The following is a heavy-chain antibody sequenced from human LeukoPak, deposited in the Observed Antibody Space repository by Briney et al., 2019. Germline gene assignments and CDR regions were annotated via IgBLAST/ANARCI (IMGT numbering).Heavy chain of an antibody. CDR2: INHSGST. V-gene: IGHV4-34*01. CDR3: ARGPALGYCSGGSCRIYYFDY. CDR1: GGSFSGYY. D-gene: IGHD2-15*01. J-gene: IGHJ4*02. Sequence: SETLSLTCAVYGGSFSGYYWSWIRQPPGKVLEWIGEINHSGSTNYNPSLKSRVTISVDTSKNQFSLKLSSVTAADTAVYYCARGPALGYCSGGSCRIYYFDYWGQGTLVTVSS.